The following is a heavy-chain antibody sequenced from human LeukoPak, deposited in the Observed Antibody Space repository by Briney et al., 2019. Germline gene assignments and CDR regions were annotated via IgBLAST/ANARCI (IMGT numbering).Heavy chain of an antibody. CDR2: ISSSGSTI. CDR1: GFTFSDYY. D-gene: IGHD3-10*01. V-gene: IGHV3-11*04. Sequence: PGGSLRLSCAASGFTFSDYYMSWIRQAPGKGLEWVSYISSSGSTIYYADSVKGRFTISRDNAKNSLYLQMNSLRAEDTAVYYCARTYYYGSGSYYNVIDEGDYWGQGTLVTVSS. J-gene: IGHJ4*02. CDR3: ARTYYYGSGSYYNVIDEGDY.